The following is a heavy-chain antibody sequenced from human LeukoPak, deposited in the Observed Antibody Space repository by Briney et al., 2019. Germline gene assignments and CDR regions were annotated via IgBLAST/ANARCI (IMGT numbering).Heavy chain of an antibody. CDR1: GFTFSSYS. CDR3: ATGQCSGGSCYYFDY. Sequence: AGGSLRLSCAASGFTFSSYSMNWVRQAPGKGLEWVSSISSSSGHIYYADSVKGRFTISRDNAENSLYLQMNSLRAEDTAVYYCATGQCSGGSCYYFDYWGQGTLVTVSS. D-gene: IGHD2-15*01. CDR2: ISSSSGHI. J-gene: IGHJ4*02. V-gene: IGHV3-21*01.